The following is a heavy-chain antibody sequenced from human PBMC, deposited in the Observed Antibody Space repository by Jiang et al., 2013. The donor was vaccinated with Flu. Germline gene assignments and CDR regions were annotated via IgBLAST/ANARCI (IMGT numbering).Heavy chain of an antibody. CDR2: INTDGTTI. Sequence: VQLVESGGGLVQPGGSLRLSCAASGFTFSSYWMHWVRQAPGKGLVWVSRINTDGTTISYADSAKGRFTISRDNVQNILYLQMNSLRAEDTAVYYCARDRLFGVTATRNWFDPGAREPWSPSP. D-gene: IGHD2-21*02. CDR1: GFTFSSYW. V-gene: IGHV3-74*01. J-gene: IGHJ5*02. CDR3: ARDRLFGVTATRNWFDP.